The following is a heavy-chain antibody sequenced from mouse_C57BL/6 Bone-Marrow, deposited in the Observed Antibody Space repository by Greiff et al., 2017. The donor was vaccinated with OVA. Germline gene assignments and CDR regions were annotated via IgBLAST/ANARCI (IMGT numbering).Heavy chain of an antibody. J-gene: IGHJ2*01. CDR3: ARHEDPRYDYDDSPYYFDY. Sequence: VQLQESGAELVKPGASVKLSCKASGYTFTEYTIHWVKQRSGQGLEWIGWFYPGSGSIKYNEKFKDKATLTADKSSSTVYMELSRLTSEDTAVYFCARHEDPRYDYDDSPYYFDYWGQGTTLTVSS. V-gene: IGHV1-62-2*01. CDR1: GYTFTEYT. D-gene: IGHD2-4*01. CDR2: FYPGSGSI.